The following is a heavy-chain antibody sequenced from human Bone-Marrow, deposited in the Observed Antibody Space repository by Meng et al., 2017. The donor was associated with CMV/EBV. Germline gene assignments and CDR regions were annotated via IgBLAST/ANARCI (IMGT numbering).Heavy chain of an antibody. CDR1: GYTFTSYD. CDR2: MNPNSGNT. Sequence: ASVKVSCKASGYTFTSYDINWVRQATGQGLEWMGWMNPNSGNTGYAQKFQGRVTMTRNTSISTAYMELSRLRSDDTAVYYCARAGVRFLEWLLLPNYGMDVWGQGTTVTVSS. J-gene: IGHJ6*02. CDR3: ARAGVRFLEWLLLPNYGMDV. V-gene: IGHV1-8*01. D-gene: IGHD3-3*01.